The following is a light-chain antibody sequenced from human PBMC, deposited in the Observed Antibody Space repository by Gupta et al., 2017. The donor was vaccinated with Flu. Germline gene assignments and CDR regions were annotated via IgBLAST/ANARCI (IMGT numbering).Light chain of an antibody. J-gene: IGKJ2*01. V-gene: IGKV3-11*01. CDR1: QSVSSY. CDR2: DAS. Sequence: ATLSLSPGERATLSCRASQSVSSYLAWYQQKPGQAPRLLIYDASNRATGIPARFSGSGSGTDXTLTISXLEPEDFAVYYCQQRSNWPMYTFGXGTKLEIK. CDR3: QQRSNWPMYT.